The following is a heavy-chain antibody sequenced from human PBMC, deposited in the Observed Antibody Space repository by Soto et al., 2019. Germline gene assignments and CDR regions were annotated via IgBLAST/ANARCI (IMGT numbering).Heavy chain of an antibody. D-gene: IGHD2-8*02. V-gene: IGHV3-66*01. Sequence: VQLVESGGGLVQPGGSLSLSCAASGFTVSSNYMSWVRHAPGTGLEWVSVIYSGGSTYYADSVKGRFTISRDNSKNTLYLKMNSRRAEDTAVYYCARDLVRGMDVWGQGTTFTVSS. CDR2: IYSGGST. CDR3: ARDLVRGMDV. CDR1: GFTVSSNY. J-gene: IGHJ6*02.